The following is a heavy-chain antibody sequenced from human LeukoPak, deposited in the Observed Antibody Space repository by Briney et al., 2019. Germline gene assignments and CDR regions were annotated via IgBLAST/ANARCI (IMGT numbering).Heavy chain of an antibody. CDR2: ISSSGSTI. CDR1: GFTFMDYY. CDR3: ARGAGRDGYNLNWFDP. Sequence: GGSLRLSCAASGFTFMDYYMSWLLQAPGNGLEWVSYISSSGSTIYYADSVKGRFTISRDNAKNSLYLQMNSLRAEDTAVYYCARGAGRDGYNLNWFDPWGQGTLVTVSS. D-gene: IGHD5-24*01. V-gene: IGHV3-11*01. J-gene: IGHJ5*02.